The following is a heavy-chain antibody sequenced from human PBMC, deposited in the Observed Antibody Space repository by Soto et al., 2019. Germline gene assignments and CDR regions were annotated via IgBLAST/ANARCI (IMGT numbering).Heavy chain of an antibody. D-gene: IGHD3-10*01. V-gene: IGHV4-39*01. CDR1: NGSISSSSYN. Sequence: SDTLSLTSTVSNGSISSSSYNLGWIRQPPGKGLEWIGSIYCSGSTYYNPSLKSPTTISIDTSKNQFSLELSSVTAADTAVYYWASTTVRGVIGMDVWGQGTTVTVSS. CDR3: ASTTVRGVIGMDV. J-gene: IGHJ6*02. CDR2: IYCSGST.